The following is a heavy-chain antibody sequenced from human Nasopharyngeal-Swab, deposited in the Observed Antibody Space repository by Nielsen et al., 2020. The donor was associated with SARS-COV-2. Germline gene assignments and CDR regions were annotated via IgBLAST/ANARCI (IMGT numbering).Heavy chain of an antibody. Sequence: VRQMPGKGLEWVSYISSSGSTIYYADSVKGRFTISRDNAKNSLYLQMNSLRAEDTAVYYCARDSSGYGYFDYWGQGTLVTVSS. CDR3: ARDSSGYGYFDY. V-gene: IGHV3-48*03. J-gene: IGHJ4*02. CDR2: ISSSGSTI. D-gene: IGHD5-12*01.